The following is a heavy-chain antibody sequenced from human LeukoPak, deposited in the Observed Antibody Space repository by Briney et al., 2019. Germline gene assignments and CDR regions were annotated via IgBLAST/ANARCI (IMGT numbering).Heavy chain of an antibody. CDR1: GFTLISYS. CDR2: IYSGGST. J-gene: IGHJ4*02. D-gene: IGHD3-10*01. CDR3: ARDLWFGETPFDY. Sequence: GGSLRLSCAASGFTLISYSMNWVRQAPGKGLEWVSIIYSGGSTFYADSVKGRFTISRDNSKNTLYLQMNSLRAEDTAVYYCARDLWFGETPFDYWGQGTLATVSS. V-gene: IGHV3-53*01.